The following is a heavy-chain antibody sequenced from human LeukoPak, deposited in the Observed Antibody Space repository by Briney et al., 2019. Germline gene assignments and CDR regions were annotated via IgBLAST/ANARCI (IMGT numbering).Heavy chain of an antibody. CDR3: ARSSTTCYYVDY. Sequence: PSETLSLTCTVSGGSISSYYWGWIRQPPVKGLEWIGNVYHSGSTYYNPSLKSRVTISVDTSKNQFSLKLSSVTAADTAIYYCARSSTTCYYVDYWGQGTLVTASS. D-gene: IGHD2-2*01. J-gene: IGHJ4*02. CDR1: GGSISSYY. V-gene: IGHV4-39*07. CDR2: VYHSGST.